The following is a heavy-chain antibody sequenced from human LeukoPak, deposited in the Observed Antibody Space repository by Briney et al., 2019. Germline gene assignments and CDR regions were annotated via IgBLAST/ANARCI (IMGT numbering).Heavy chain of an antibody. V-gene: IGHV1-18*04. CDR3: ASYFYGSGTKGVTYFHH. J-gene: IGHJ1*01. CDR1: GYTFTSYG. D-gene: IGHD3-10*01. Sequence: ASVKVSCKASGYTFTSYGIRWVRQAPGQGLECMGWMSAYHGNTNYAQKLKGRITITTDTSTSTAYMEQRSLKSDDTAVYSCASYFYGSGTKGVTYFHHWGQGTMVSVSS. CDR2: MSAYHGNT.